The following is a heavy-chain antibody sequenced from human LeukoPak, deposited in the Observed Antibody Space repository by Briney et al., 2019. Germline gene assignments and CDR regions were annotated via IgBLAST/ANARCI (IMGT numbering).Heavy chain of an antibody. CDR2: ISSDGSST. CDR3: ARGVSEYYYDSSGYYTGSYDP. D-gene: IGHD3-22*01. J-gene: IGHJ5*02. Sequence: GGSLRLSCAASGFTFSNSAMNWVRQAPGKGLVWVSRISSDGSSTSYADSVKGRFTVSRDNAKNTLYLQMNSLRAEDTAVYYCARGVSEYYYDSSGYYTGSYDPWGQGTLVTVSS. V-gene: IGHV3-74*01. CDR1: GFTFSNSA.